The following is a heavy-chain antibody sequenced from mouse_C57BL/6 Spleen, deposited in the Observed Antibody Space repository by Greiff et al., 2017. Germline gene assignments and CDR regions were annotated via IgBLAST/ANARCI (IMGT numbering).Heavy chain of an antibody. CDR2: IDPSDSYT. CDR3: ARARKNDGYLHYFDY. Sequence: VQLQQPGAELVKPGASVKLSCKASGYTFTSYWMQWVKQRPGQGLEWIGEIDPSDSYTNYNQKFKGKATLTVDTSSSTAYMQLSSLTSEDSAVYYCARARKNDGYLHYFDYWGQGTTLTVSS. CDR1: GYTFTSYW. D-gene: IGHD2-3*01. J-gene: IGHJ2*01. V-gene: IGHV1-50*01.